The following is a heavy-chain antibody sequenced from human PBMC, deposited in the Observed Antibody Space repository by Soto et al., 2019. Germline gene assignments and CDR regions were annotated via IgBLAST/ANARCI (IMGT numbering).Heavy chain of an antibody. Sequence: QVQLVESGGGVVQPGGSLRLSCAASGFTFSLYAIHWVRRAPGKGLEWVAVVSSDGSVKYYGNSVRGRFTVSRDNSKNTLSMQINNLRTEDTAVYYCARPYCTVGRCYLYYYGLDVWGPGTTVAVSS. D-gene: IGHD2-8*02. V-gene: IGHV3-30-3*01. CDR1: GFTFSLYA. CDR2: VSSDGSVK. J-gene: IGHJ6*02. CDR3: ARPYCTVGRCYLYYYGLDV.